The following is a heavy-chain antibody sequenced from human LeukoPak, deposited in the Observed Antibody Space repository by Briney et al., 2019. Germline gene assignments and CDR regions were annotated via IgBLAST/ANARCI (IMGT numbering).Heavy chain of an antibody. J-gene: IGHJ6*03. Sequence: GGSLGLSCAASGFTFSSYSMNWVRQAPGKGLEWVSSVSSSSSYIYYADSVKGRFTVSRDNAKNSLYLQMNSLRAEDTAVYYCARRKGQLLYGYYYYYYMDVWGKGTTVTVSS. D-gene: IGHD2-2*02. V-gene: IGHV3-21*01. CDR3: ARRKGQLLYGYYYYYYMDV. CDR1: GFTFSSYS. CDR2: VSSSSSYI.